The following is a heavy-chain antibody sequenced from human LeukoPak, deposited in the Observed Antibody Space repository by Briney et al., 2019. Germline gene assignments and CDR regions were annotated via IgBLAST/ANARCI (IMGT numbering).Heavy chain of an antibody. CDR3: ARSGTGYERAFFDY. D-gene: IGHD5-12*01. CDR2: ISSSSSNI. CDR1: GFTFSDYY. J-gene: IGHJ4*02. Sequence: GGSVRLSCAASGFTFSDYYMSWIRQAPGKGLEWVSFISSSSSNINYADSVKGRFTISRDNAKNSLYLQMNSLRAEDTAVYYCARSGTGYERAFFDYWGQGTLLPVFS. V-gene: IGHV3-11*06.